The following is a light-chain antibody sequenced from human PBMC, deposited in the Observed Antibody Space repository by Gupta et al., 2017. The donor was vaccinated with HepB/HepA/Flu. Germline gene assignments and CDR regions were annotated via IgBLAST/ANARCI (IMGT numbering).Light chain of an antibody. CDR2: DND. CDR3: AAWGTRLNAVV. Sequence: HSVLTQSTSISGTPGPWVTISCSGSSPNVGSNNVNWYQQLPGTAPKLLIYDNDERPSGVPDRSSGSKSGTSGSLAISGLQSEDEADYYCAAWGTRLNAVVFGGGTKLTVL. J-gene: IGLJ2*01. V-gene: IGLV1-44*01. CDR1: SPNVGSNN.